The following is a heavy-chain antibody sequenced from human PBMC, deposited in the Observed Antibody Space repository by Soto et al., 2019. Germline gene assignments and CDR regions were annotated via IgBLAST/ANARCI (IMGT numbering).Heavy chain of an antibody. V-gene: IGHV3-23*01. CDR1: GFTLCRYA. CDR2: ISGSGGST. D-gene: IGHD3-10*01. J-gene: IGHJ6*02. Sequence: GGALRTSLAAPGFTLCRYAMSWGRPAPGKGLEWVSAISGSGGSTYYADSVKGRFTISRDNSKNTLYLQMNSLRAEDTAVYYCAKVPGAHRALGMDVWGQGTTVTVSS. CDR3: AKVPGAHRALGMDV.